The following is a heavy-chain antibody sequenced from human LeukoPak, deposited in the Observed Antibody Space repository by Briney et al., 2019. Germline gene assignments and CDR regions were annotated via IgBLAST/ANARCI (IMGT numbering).Heavy chain of an antibody. J-gene: IGHJ4*02. Sequence: SETLSLTCTVSGGSISSSSYYWGWIRQPPGKGLEWIGSIYYSGSTYYNPSLKSRVTISVDTSKNQFSLKLSSVTAADTAVYYCANEPRITMIVAFFDYWGQGTLVTVSS. CDR1: GGSISSSSYY. D-gene: IGHD3-22*01. V-gene: IGHV4-39*07. CDR3: ANEPRITMIVAFFDY. CDR2: IYYSGST.